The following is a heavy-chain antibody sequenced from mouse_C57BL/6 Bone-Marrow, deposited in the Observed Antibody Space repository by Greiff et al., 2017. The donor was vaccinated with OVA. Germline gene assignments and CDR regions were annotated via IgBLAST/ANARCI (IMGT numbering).Heavy chain of an antibody. CDR1: GFTFSDYY. D-gene: IGHD1-1*01. CDR3: AREDYGSSYGY. J-gene: IGHJ2*01. CDR2: INYDGSST. V-gene: IGHV5-16*01. Sequence: EVQLVESEGGLVQPGSSMKLSCTASGFTFSDYYMAWVRQVPEKGLEWVANINYDGSSTYYLDSLKSRFIISRDNAKNILYLQMSSLKSEDTATYYCAREDYGSSYGYWGQGTTLTVSS.